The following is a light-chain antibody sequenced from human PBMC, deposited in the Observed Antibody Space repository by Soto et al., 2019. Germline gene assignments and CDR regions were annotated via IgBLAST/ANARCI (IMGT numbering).Light chain of an antibody. CDR2: SNN. Sequence: QSALTQPPSASGTPGQRVAIACSGSSSNIGSNTVNWYQQLPGTAPKLRMYSNNQRPSGVPDRFSGSKSGTSASLAISGLQSEDEADYYCAAWDDSLEGYVFGTGTKVTVL. J-gene: IGLJ1*01. CDR1: SSNIGSNT. V-gene: IGLV1-44*01. CDR3: AAWDDSLEGYV.